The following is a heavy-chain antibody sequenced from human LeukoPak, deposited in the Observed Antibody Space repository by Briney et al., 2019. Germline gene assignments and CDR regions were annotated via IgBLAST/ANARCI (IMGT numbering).Heavy chain of an antibody. J-gene: IGHJ4*02. V-gene: IGHV4-31*03. CDR3: ARVAAAGHLPFDY. CDR1: GGSISSGGYY. Sequence: PSETLSLTCTVSGGSISSGGYYWSWIRQHPGKGLEWIGYIYYSGSTYYKPSLKSRVTISVDTSKNQFSLKLSSVTAADTAVYYCARVAAAGHLPFDYWGQGTLVTVSS. CDR2: IYYSGST. D-gene: IGHD6-13*01.